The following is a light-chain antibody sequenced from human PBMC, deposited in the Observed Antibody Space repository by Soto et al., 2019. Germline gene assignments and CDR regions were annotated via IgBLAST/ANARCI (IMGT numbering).Light chain of an antibody. CDR1: SSDVGGYNY. J-gene: IGLJ3*02. Sequence: QSALTQPPSASGSPGQSVTISCTGTSSDVGGYNYVSWYRQHPGKAPKLMIYEVSKRPSGVPDRFSGSKSGNTASLTASGLQAEDEADYYCSSYAGSNNLVFGGGTKLTVL. CDR2: EVS. CDR3: SSYAGSNNLV. V-gene: IGLV2-8*01.